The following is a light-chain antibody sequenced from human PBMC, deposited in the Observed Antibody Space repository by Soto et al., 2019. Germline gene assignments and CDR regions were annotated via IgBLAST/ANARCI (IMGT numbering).Light chain of an antibody. CDR2: DAS. Sequence: EIVMTQSPATLSLSPGDRATLSCRASQSVSSYLAWYQRKPGQAPRLLIYDASNRATGIPARFSGSGSGTDFTLTISSLEPEDFAVYYCQQRSNWPKTFGQGTKVDIK. CDR3: QQRSNWPKT. V-gene: IGKV3-11*01. J-gene: IGKJ1*01. CDR1: QSVSSY.